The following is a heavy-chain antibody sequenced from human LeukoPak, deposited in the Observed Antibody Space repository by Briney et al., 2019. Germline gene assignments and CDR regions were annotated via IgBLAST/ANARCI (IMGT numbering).Heavy chain of an antibody. CDR1: GYTFTSYY. D-gene: IGHD2-2*01. Sequence: ASVKVSCKASGYTFTSYYMHWVRQAPGQGPEWMGIINPSGGSTSYAQKFQGRVTMTRDTSTSTVYMELSSLRSEDTAVYYCAREPPLFYQTQTNFDYWGQGTLVTVSS. V-gene: IGHV1-46*01. CDR2: INPSGGST. CDR3: AREPPLFYQTQTNFDY. J-gene: IGHJ4*02.